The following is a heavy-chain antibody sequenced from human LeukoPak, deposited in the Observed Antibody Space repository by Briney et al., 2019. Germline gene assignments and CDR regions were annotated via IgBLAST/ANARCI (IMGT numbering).Heavy chain of an antibody. Sequence: SQTLSLTCAISGDSVSSNSAAWNWIRQSPSRGLEWLGRTYYRSKWYNDYAVSVKSRITINPDTSKNQFSLQLNSVTPEDTAVYYCARDRYDYIWGSYRRSGAVDIWGQGTMVTVSS. J-gene: IGHJ3*02. D-gene: IGHD3-16*02. V-gene: IGHV6-1*01. CDR2: TYYRSKWYN. CDR1: GDSVSSNSAA. CDR3: ARDRYDYIWGSYRRSGAVDI.